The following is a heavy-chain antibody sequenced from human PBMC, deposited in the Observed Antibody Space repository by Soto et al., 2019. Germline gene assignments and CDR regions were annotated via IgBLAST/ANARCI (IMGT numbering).Heavy chain of an antibody. J-gene: IGHJ6*03. V-gene: IGHV1-18*01. CDR1: GYTFTSYG. Sequence: ASVKVSCRASGYTFTSYGISWVRQAPGQGLEWMGWISAYNGNTNYAQKLQGRVTMTTDTSTSTAYMELRSLRSDDTAVYYCARDRYYDFWSGYYISVDRDYPSYYMYAWGKGTALTVSS. D-gene: IGHD3-3*01. CDR3: ARDRYYDFWSGYYISVDRDYPSYYMYA. CDR2: ISAYNGNT.